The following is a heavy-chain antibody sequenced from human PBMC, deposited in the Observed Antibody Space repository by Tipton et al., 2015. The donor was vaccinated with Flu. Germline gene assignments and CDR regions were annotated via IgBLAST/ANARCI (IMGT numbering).Heavy chain of an antibody. CDR2: IYPGDSDT. CDR3: VRPATAYNSDDY. CDR1: GYSFTNYW. D-gene: IGHD6-25*01. V-gene: IGHV5-51*03. Sequence: QSGAEVKKPGESLRISCKSSGYSFTNYWIGWVRQMPGKGLEWMGMIYPGDSDTRYGPSSQGQVTMSVDNSISTVYLQWSSLETSDTAIYYCVRPATAYNSDDYWGQGVLVTVSS. J-gene: IGHJ4*02.